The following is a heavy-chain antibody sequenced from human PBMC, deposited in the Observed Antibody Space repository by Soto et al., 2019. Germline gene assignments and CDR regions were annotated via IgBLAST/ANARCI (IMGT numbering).Heavy chain of an antibody. CDR1: GFTFSSYG. D-gene: IGHD3-10*01. Sequence: PGGSLRLSCAASGFTFSSYGMHWVRQAPGKGLEWVAVIWYDGSNKYYADSVKGRFTISRDNSKNTLYLQMNSLRAEDKAVYYCARDRDSFHDAFDIWGQGTMVTVSS. J-gene: IGHJ3*02. V-gene: IGHV3-33*01. CDR3: ARDRDSFHDAFDI. CDR2: IWYDGSNK.